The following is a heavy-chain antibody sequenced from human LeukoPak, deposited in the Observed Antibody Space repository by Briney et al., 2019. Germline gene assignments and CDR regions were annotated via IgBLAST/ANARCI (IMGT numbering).Heavy chain of an antibody. CDR1: GGSISSSSYY. Sequence: SETLSLTCTVSGGSISSSSYYWGWIRQPPGKGLEWIGSIYYSGSTYYNPSLKSRVTISVDTSKNQFSLKLSSVTAADTAVYYCARHGSSIAARGAFDYWGQGTLVTVSS. V-gene: IGHV4-39*01. CDR3: ARHGSSIAARGAFDY. J-gene: IGHJ4*02. D-gene: IGHD6-6*01. CDR2: IYYSGST.